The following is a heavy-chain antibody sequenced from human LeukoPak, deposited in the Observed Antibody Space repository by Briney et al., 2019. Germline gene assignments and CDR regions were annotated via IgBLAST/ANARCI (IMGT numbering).Heavy chain of an antibody. V-gene: IGHV3-21*01. CDR3: ARVARYYGSGRPNPPDY. CDR1: GFTFSSYW. CDR2: ISSSGSYI. Sequence: PGGSLRLSCAASGFTFSSYWMSWVRQAPGKGLEWVSSISSSGSYIYYADSVKGRFTVSRDNAENSLYLQMNSLRAEDMAVYYCARVARYYGSGRPNPPDYWGQGTLVTVSS. D-gene: IGHD3-10*01. J-gene: IGHJ4*02.